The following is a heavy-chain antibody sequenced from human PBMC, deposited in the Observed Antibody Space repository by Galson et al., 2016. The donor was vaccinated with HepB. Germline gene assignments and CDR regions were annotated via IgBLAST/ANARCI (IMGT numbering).Heavy chain of an antibody. CDR2: TYYRSKWYN. Sequence: CAISGDSVSSINAAWHWLRQSPSRGLEWLGRTYYRSKWYNDYATSLKGRIIITPDTSKTQFSLQLDSVSHEDTAVYYCASGTAYGSAFEIWGQGTLVTVSS. V-gene: IGHV6-1*01. J-gene: IGHJ3*02. D-gene: IGHD2-21*02. CDR1: GDSVSSINAA. CDR3: ASGTAYGSAFEI.